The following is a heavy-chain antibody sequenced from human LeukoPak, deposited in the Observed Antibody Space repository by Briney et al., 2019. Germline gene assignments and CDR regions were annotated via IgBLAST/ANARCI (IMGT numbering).Heavy chain of an antibody. J-gene: IGHJ4*02. Sequence: PSGTLSLTCTVSGGSISSGDYYWSWIRQPPGKGLEWVGYIYYSGSTYYNPSLKSRVTISVDTSKNQFSLKLSSVTAADTAVYYCARDTIRDMAGFDYWGQGTLVTVSS. V-gene: IGHV4-30-4*01. CDR2: IYYSGST. CDR3: ARDTIRDMAGFDY. CDR1: GGSISSGDYY. D-gene: IGHD5-24*01.